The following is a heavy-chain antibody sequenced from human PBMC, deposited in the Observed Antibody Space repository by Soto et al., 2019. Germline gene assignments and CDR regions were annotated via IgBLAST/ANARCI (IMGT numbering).Heavy chain of an antibody. CDR1: GFTFSSYA. Sequence: GGSLRLSCAASGFTFSSYAMHWVRQAPGKGLEWVAVISYDGSNKYYADSVKGRFTISRDNSKNTLYLQMKSLRAEDTAVYYCARGGYGAATTQEIDYWGQGTLVTVSS. V-gene: IGHV3-30-3*01. J-gene: IGHJ4*02. CDR2: ISYDGSNK. CDR3: ARGGYGAATTQEIDY. D-gene: IGHD2-15*01.